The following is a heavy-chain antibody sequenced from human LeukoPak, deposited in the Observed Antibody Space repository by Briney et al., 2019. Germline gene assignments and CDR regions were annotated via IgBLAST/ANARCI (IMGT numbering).Heavy chain of an antibody. D-gene: IGHD6-19*01. V-gene: IGHV3-64*01. CDR2: ISTNGGST. Sequence: GGSLRLSCAASGFTFSRYALHGVRQAPGKGLEYVSSISTNGGSTYYANSVKGRFTISRDNSKNTLFLQMSSLRPEDTAVYYCVNQISGWVYWGQGTLVTVSS. CDR1: GFTFSRYA. CDR3: VNQISGWVY. J-gene: IGHJ4*02.